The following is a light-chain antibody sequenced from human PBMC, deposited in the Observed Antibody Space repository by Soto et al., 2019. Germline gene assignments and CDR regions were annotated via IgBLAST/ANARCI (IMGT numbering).Light chain of an antibody. CDR3: QQYGRT. Sequence: TQSPSSMRASVLDIFTSPCRASQGISNYLAWYQQKPGQAPRLLIFGASTRATGIPDRFRGSGSGTDFTLTINRLEPEDFAVSYCQQYGRTFGQGTKVDI. CDR2: GAS. CDR1: QGISNY. V-gene: IGKV3-20*01. J-gene: IGKJ2*01.